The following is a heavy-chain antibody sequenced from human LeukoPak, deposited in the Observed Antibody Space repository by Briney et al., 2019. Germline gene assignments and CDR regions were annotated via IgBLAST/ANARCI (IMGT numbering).Heavy chain of an antibody. V-gene: IGHV3-21*01. D-gene: IGHD6-13*01. Sequence: PGGSLRLSCAASGFTFSSYSMNWVRQAPGKGLEWVSSISSSSSYIYYADSVKGRFTISRDNAKNSLYLQMNSLRAEDTAVYYCARGRKQQLVQHFDYWGQGTLVTVSS. CDR3: ARGRKQQLVQHFDY. CDR1: GFTFSSYS. CDR2: ISSSSSYI. J-gene: IGHJ4*02.